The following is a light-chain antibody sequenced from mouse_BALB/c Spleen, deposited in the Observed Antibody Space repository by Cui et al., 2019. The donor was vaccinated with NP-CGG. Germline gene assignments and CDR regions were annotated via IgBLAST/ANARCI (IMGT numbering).Light chain of an antibody. CDR3: ALWYSNHWV. CDR2: GTN. CDR1: TGAVTTSNY. Sequence: QAVVTPESALTTSPGETATLTCRSSTGAVTTSNYAHWVQEKPDHLFTGLIGGTNNRAPGVPARFSGSLIGDKAALTITGAQTEDEAIYFCALWYSNHWVFGGGTKLTVL. J-gene: IGLJ1*01. V-gene: IGLV1*01.